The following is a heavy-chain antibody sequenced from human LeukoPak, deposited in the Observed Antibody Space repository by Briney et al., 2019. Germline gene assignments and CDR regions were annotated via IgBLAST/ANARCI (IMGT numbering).Heavy chain of an antibody. V-gene: IGHV4-38-2*01. Sequence: ASETLSLTCAVSGYSISSGYYWGWIRQRPGKGLEWIGSIYHSGSTYYNPSLKSRVTISVDTSKNQFSLKLSSVTAADTAVYYCARGYSYGNGYFDYWGQGTLVTVSS. CDR3: ARGYSYGNGYFDY. CDR2: IYHSGST. D-gene: IGHD5-18*01. J-gene: IGHJ4*02. CDR1: GYSISSGYY.